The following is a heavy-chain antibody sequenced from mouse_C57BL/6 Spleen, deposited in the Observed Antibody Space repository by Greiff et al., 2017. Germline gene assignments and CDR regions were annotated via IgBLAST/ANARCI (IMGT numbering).Heavy chain of an antibody. CDR2: IDPSDSYT. J-gene: IGHJ3*01. Sequence: VQLQQPGAELVMPGASVKLSCKASGYTFTSYWMHWVKQRPGQGLEWIGEIDPSDSYTNYNQKFKGKSTLTVDKSSSTAYMQLSSLTSEDSAVYYCARPDVGFAYWGQGTLVTVSA. CDR1: GYTFTSYW. CDR3: ARPDVGFAY. V-gene: IGHV1-69*01.